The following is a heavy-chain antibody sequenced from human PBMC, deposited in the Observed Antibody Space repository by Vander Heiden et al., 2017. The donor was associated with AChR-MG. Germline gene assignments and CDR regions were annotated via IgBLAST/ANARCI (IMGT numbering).Heavy chain of an antibody. V-gene: IGHV3-23*01. CDR3: VPSTGRD. J-gene: IGHJ4*02. CDR1: GPTLSSSA. CDR2: ISSSGGRT. Sequence: EVQLLESGGGLVQLGGSLRLSCAAPGPTLSSSAMSRVRPAPGKGVEWVSAISSSGGRTYYADSVKGRFTISRDNSKNTLYLHMNSLRAEDTAVYYEVPSTGRDWGQGTLVTVSS. D-gene: IGHD1-1*01.